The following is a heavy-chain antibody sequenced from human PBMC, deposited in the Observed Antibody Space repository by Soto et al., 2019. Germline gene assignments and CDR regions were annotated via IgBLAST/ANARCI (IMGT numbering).Heavy chain of an antibody. CDR2: VYWNDDK. Sequence: SGPTLVNPTQTLTLTCTLSGISLSTSGVGLGWIRQTPGKALEWLALVYWNDDKHYSPSLKSRLTITKDTSKNQAILTMTNMDPLDTATYYCARGLATLPVFAFDIWGQGTVVTFSS. CDR1: GISLSTSGVG. CDR3: ARGLATLPVFAFDI. V-gene: IGHV2-5*01. D-gene: IGHD1-1*01. J-gene: IGHJ3*02.